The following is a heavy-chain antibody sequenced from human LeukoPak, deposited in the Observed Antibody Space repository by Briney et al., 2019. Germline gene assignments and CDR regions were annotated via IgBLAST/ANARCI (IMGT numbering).Heavy chain of an antibody. D-gene: IGHD3-10*01. CDR3: AKDLETINPTMD. Sequence: GGSLRLSCAASGFTFSSHAMSWVRQAPGKGLEWVSSIGGSGKNTFYADAVKGRFTISRDNSKDTLYMQMNSLRAEDTAVYYCAKDLETINPTMDWGQGTLVTVSS. V-gene: IGHV3-23*01. CDR2: IGGSGKNT. CDR1: GFTFSSHA. J-gene: IGHJ4*02.